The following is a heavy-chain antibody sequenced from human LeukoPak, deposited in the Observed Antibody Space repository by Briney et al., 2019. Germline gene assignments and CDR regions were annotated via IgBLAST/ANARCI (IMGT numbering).Heavy chain of an antibody. D-gene: IGHD3-22*01. CDR1: GGSFSGYY. CDR2: INHSGST. V-gene: IGHV4-34*01. CDR3: ARDLGDYCDSSGYQNDAFDI. J-gene: IGHJ3*02. Sequence: SETLSLTCAVYGGSFSGYYWSWIRQPPGKGLEWIGEINHSGSTNYNPSLKSRVTISVDTSKNQFSLKLSSVTAADTAVYYCARDLGDYCDSSGYQNDAFDIWGQGTMVTVSS.